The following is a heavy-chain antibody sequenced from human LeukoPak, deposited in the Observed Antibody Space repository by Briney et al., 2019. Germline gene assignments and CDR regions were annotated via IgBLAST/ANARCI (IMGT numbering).Heavy chain of an antibody. CDR3: ARVNCSSTSCRSKFLDY. CDR1: GYTFTSYD. Sequence: ASVKVSCKASGYTFTSYDINWVRQATGQGLEWMGWMNPNSGNTGYAQRFQGRVTMTRNTSISTAYMELSSLRSEDTAVYYCARVNCSSTSCRSKFLDYWGQGTLVTVSS. V-gene: IGHV1-8*01. J-gene: IGHJ4*02. CDR2: MNPNSGNT. D-gene: IGHD2-2*01.